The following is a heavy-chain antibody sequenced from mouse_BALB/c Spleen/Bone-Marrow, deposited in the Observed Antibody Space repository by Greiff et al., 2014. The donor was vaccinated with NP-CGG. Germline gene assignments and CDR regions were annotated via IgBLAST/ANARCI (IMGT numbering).Heavy chain of an antibody. V-gene: IGHV5-4*02. Sequence: DVQLQESGGGLVKPGGSLKLSCAASGFTFSDFYMFWFRQTPEKRLEWVATISDGGTYTYYPDSVKGRFTISRDNAKNNLYLRMSSLKSEDTAMYYCARSGERYGAMDYWGQGTSVTVSS. CDR3: ARSGERYGAMDY. J-gene: IGHJ4*01. CDR1: GFTFSDFY. CDR2: ISDGGTYT. D-gene: IGHD1-1*02.